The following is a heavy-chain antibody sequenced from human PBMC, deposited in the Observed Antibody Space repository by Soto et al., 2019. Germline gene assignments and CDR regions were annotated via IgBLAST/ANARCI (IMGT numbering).Heavy chain of an antibody. CDR3: ARDPGYSSGYN. J-gene: IGHJ4*02. V-gene: IGHV1-3*01. CDR1: GYTFTSYA. D-gene: IGHD5-18*01. Sequence: ASVKVSCKASGYTFTSYAVHWVRQAPGQRLEWMGWINAGNGNTKYSEKFQGRVTITRDTSASTAYMELSSLRSEDTAVYYCARDPGYSSGYNWGQGTLVTVSA. CDR2: INAGNGNT.